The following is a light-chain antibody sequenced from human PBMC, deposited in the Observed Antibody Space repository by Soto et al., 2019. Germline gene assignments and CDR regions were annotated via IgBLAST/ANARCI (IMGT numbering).Light chain of an antibody. J-gene: IGKJ1*01. CDR1: QGIRND. Sequence: DIQMTQFPSSLSASVGDRVTITCRASQGIRNDLGWYQQKPGNAPKRLIYAASSLQSGVPSRFRGSGSGTEFTLAISSLQPEDSATFYCLQHSTYPLTFGQGTKVEIK. CDR2: AAS. CDR3: LQHSTYPLT. V-gene: IGKV1-17*01.